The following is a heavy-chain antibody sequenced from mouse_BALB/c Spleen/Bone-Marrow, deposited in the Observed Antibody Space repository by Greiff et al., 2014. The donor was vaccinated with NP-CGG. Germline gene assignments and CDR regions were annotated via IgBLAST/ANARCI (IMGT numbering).Heavy chain of an antibody. CDR3: TKEGQDYGFDALDY. CDR2: IDPANGNT. CDR1: GFNVKDTY. D-gene: IGHD1-2*01. V-gene: IGHV14-3*02. J-gene: IGHJ4*01. Sequence: DVKLQESGAELVKPGASVKLSCTASGFNVKDTYMQWVKQRPEQGLEWIGRIDPANGNTQYDPTFQGKATITTDTPSNTAYLQLSSLTSEDTAVYYCTKEGQDYGFDALDYWGQGTTLTVSS.